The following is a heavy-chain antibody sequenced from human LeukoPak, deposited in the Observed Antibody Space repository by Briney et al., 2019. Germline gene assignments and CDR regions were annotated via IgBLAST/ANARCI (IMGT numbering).Heavy chain of an antibody. J-gene: IGHJ3*02. CDR1: GYTFTSYA. CDR3: ARGASPYCGGDCSDAFDI. Sequence: ASVKVSCKASGYTFTSYAMHWVRQAPGQRLEWMGWINAGNGNTKYSQKFQGRVTITRDTSTSTAYMELSSLRSEDTAVYYCARGASPYCGGDCSDAFDIWGQGTMVTVPS. D-gene: IGHD2-21*02. CDR2: INAGNGNT. V-gene: IGHV1-3*01.